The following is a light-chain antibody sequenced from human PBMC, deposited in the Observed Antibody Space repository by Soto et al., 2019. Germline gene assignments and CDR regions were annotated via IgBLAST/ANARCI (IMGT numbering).Light chain of an antibody. CDR3: KQYNNWHLT. Sequence: ELLVTQSPASLAVSPGTIVILSGGASHSISSNLAWYKQKHGQTPRIIIFGAYARATGVKDRFSGSGSGKEFTITIRSMQYEDFEVYYCKQYNNWHLTCGQGNTV. CDR2: GAY. V-gene: IGKV3-15*01. CDR1: HSISSN. J-gene: IGKJ1*01.